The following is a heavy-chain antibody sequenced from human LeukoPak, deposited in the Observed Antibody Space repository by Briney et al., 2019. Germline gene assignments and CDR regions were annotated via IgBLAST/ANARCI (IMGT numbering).Heavy chain of an antibody. Sequence: PSETLSLTCTVSGGSISSYYWSWIRQPPGKGLEWIGCIYYSGSTNYNPSLKSRVTISVDTSKNQFSLKLSSVTAADTAVYYCARGDSSPWYFDLWGRGTLVTVSS. CDR2: IYYSGST. D-gene: IGHD6-13*01. V-gene: IGHV4-59*01. CDR1: GGSISSYY. J-gene: IGHJ2*01. CDR3: ARGDSSPWYFDL.